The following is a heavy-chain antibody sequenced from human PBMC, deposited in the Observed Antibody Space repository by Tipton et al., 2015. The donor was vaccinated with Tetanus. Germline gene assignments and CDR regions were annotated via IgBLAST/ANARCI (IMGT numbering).Heavy chain of an antibody. CDR1: GGTFTNYA. Sequence: QSGAEVKKPGSSVKVSCKASGGTFTNYALSWVRQAPGQGLEWVGGITPIFGTTNSAPKFQGRVTITADESTNTAYMELSSLRSDDTAVYYCARLVRQWLVPEDYWGQGTLVTVSS. CDR3: ARLVRQWLVPEDY. V-gene: IGHV1-69*01. CDR2: ITPIFGTT. D-gene: IGHD6-19*01. J-gene: IGHJ4*02.